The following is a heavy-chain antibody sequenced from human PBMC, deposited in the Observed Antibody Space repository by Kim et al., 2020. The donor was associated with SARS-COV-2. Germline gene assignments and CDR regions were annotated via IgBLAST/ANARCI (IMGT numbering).Heavy chain of an antibody. CDR3: AKDIGPAAGHRGLFDY. J-gene: IGHJ4*02. V-gene: IGHV3-9*01. Sequence: SGKGRFTISRDNAKNSLYLQMNSLRAEDTALYYCAKDIGPAAGHRGLFDYWGQGTLVTVSS. D-gene: IGHD6-13*01.